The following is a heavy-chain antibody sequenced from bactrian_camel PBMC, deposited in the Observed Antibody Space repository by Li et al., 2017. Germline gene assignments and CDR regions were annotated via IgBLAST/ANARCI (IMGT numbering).Heavy chain of an antibody. CDR1: GVTFDGYAT. J-gene: IGHJ6*01. Sequence: HVQLVESGGGSVQAGKTLTLSCTSSGVTFDGYATMGWYRQSPGKECELVSTISRDGSAYYTDAVKGRFTIPRDKAKTTLYLQMNSLKPEDTAIYLCASGSRYGGAWYGSLGYWGQGTQVTVS. V-gene: IGHV3S55*01. CDR3: ASGSRYGGAWYGSLGY. D-gene: IGHD6*01. CDR2: ISRDGSA.